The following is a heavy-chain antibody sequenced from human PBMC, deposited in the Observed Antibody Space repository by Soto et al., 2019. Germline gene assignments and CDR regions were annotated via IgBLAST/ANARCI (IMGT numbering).Heavy chain of an antibody. V-gene: IGHV1-18*01. CDR2: ISAYNGNT. D-gene: IGHD1-26*01. CDR1: GYTFTSYG. CDR3: ARIPYFSGSNSQGPIEV. J-gene: IGHJ3*01. Sequence: ASVKVSCKASGYTFTSYGISWVRQAPGQGLEWMGWISAYNGNTNYAQKLQGRVTMTTDTSTSTAYMELRSLRSDDTAVYYCARIPYFSGSNSQGPIEVWGQGTMVTVSS.